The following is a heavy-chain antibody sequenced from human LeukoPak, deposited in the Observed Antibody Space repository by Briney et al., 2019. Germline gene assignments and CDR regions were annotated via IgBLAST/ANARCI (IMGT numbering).Heavy chain of an antibody. CDR3: AGAQLGLDDAFDI. CDR1: GFTFSSYA. V-gene: IGHV3-23*01. J-gene: IGHJ3*02. D-gene: IGHD7-27*01. Sequence: PGGSVRLSCAASGFTFSSYAMRWVRQAPGKGREWGSALSGSGGSTYYADSVKGRFTISRDNSKNTLYLQMNSLRAEDTAVYYCAGAQLGLDDAFDIWGQRTMVTVSS. CDR2: LSGSGGST.